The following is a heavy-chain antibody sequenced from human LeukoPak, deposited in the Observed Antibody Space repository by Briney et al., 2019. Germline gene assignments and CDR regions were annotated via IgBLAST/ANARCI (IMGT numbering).Heavy chain of an antibody. CDR1: GYTFTGYY. J-gene: IGHJ4*02. D-gene: IGHD6-19*01. CDR3: AKDNYSSGWYRLSVAFDY. V-gene: IGHV1-2*02. CDR2: INPNSGGT. Sequence: ASVKVSCKASGYTFTGYYMHWVRQAPGQGLEWMGWINPNSGGTNYAQKFQGRVTMTRDTSISTAYMELSRLRSDDTAVYYCAKDNYSSGWYRLSVAFDYWGQGTLVTVSS.